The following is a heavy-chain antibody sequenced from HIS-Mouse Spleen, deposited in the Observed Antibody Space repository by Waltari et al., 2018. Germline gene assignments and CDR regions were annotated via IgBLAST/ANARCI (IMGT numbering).Heavy chain of an antibody. CDR1: GGSISSSSYY. V-gene: IGHV4-39*07. CDR3: AREIPYSSSWYDWYFDL. J-gene: IGHJ2*01. D-gene: IGHD6-13*01. Sequence: QLQLQESGPGLVKPSETLSLTCTVSGGSISSSSYYWGWIRQPPGTGLEWIGSIYYRWRTYYNPSLKGLVTISVDTSKNQFSLKLSSVTAADTAVYYCAREIPYSSSWYDWYFDLWGRGTLVTVSS. CDR2: IYYRWRT.